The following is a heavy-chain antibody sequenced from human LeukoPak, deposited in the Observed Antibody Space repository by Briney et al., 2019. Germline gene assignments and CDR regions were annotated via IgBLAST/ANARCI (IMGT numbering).Heavy chain of an antibody. Sequence: SETLSLTCRVFGGSISNYYWSWIRQPPGKGLEWIGYIYSSGATNYNPSLTSRVTISVDTSKNQLSLKLTSVTTADTAVYYCARYQSPYYYYYMDVWGKGTTVTVSS. CDR2: IYSSGAT. CDR3: ARYQSPYYYYYMDV. CDR1: GGSISNYY. D-gene: IGHD2-2*01. V-gene: IGHV4-59*01. J-gene: IGHJ6*03.